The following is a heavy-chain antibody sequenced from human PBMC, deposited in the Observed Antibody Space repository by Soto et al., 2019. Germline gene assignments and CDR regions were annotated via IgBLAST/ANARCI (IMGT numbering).Heavy chain of an antibody. CDR2: IYYSGST. V-gene: IGHV4-61*05. D-gene: IGHD1-26*01. CDR1: GGSISSSSYY. J-gene: IGHJ3*01. CDR3: ARGGAADAFDF. Sequence: SETLSLTCTVSGGSISSSSYYWGWIRQPPGKGLEWIGYIYYSGSTNYNPSLKSRVTISGDTSKNQFSLNLTSVTAADTAVYYCARGGAADAFDFWGQGTMVTVSS.